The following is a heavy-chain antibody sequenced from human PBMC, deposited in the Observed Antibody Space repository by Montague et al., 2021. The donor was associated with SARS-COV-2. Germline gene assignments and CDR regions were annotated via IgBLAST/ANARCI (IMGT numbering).Heavy chain of an antibody. CDR3: ARVFDVYGSSSYISHN. J-gene: IGHJ4*02. CDR1: GVTVSSHSYY. D-gene: IGHD3-10*01. CDR2: ISNTGST. V-gene: IGHV4-61*01. Sequence: SETLSLTCSVSGVTVSSHSYYWSWIRQPPGKGLEWIGYISNTGSTSYKTSLKSRVTISLDTSKNEFSLQMTSVTAADTAVYYCARVFDVYGSSSYISHNWGQGTLVTVSS.